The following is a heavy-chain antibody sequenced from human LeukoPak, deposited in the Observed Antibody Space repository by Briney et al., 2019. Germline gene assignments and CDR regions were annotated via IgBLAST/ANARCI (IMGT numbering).Heavy chain of an antibody. J-gene: IGHJ4*02. CDR2: INHSGST. Sequence: RSSETLSLTCAVYGGSFSGYYWSWIRQPPGKGLEWIGEINHSGSTNYNPSLKSRVTISVDRSKNQFSLKLSSVTAADTAVYYCARSTYYYGSGSYFSRWGQGTLVTVSS. D-gene: IGHD3-10*01. V-gene: IGHV4-34*01. CDR3: ARSTYYYGSGSYFSR. CDR1: GGSFSGYY.